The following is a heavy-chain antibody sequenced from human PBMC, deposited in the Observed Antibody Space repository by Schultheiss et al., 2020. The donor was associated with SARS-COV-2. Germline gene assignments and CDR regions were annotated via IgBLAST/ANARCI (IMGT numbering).Heavy chain of an antibody. CDR2: ISYDGSNK. D-gene: IGHD6-19*01. V-gene: IGHV3-30*04. Sequence: GGSLRLSCSASGFTFSSYAMHWVRQAPGKGLEWVAVISYDGSNKYYADSVKGRFTISRDNSKNTLYLQMNSLRAEDTAVYYCARGIAVAGTLDYWGQGTLVTVSS. J-gene: IGHJ4*02. CDR3: ARGIAVAGTLDY. CDR1: GFTFSSYA.